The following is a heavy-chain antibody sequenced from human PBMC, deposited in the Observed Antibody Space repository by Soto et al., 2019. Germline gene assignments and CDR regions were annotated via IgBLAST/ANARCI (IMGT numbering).Heavy chain of an antibody. CDR3: ARDRRDIVATITCYYYYGMDL. Sequence: QVQLVQSGAEVKKPGSSVKVSCKASGGTFSSYAISWVRQAPGQGLEWMGGIIPIFGTANYAQKFQGRVTITADESTSTAYMELSSLRSEDTAVYYCARDRRDIVATITCYYYYGMDLWGQGTTVTVSS. CDR1: GGTFSSYA. D-gene: IGHD5-12*01. CDR2: IIPIFGTA. J-gene: IGHJ6*02. V-gene: IGHV1-69*01.